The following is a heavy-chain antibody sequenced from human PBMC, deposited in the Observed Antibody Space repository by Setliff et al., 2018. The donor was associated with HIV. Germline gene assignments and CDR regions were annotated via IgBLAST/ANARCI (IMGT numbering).Heavy chain of an antibody. V-gene: IGHV3-33*06. CDR3: VKDVLKFWSGSGALDF. CDR1: GFTFTNAW. CDR2: IWYDASKK. J-gene: IGHJ4*02. Sequence: PGGSLRLSCAASGFTFTNAWMSWVRQAPGKGLEWVALIWYDASKKEYSDSVKGRFNILRDDSKKTAYLQMNSLRDEDTAVYYCVKDVLKFWSGSGALDFWGPGTQVTVSS. D-gene: IGHD3-3*01.